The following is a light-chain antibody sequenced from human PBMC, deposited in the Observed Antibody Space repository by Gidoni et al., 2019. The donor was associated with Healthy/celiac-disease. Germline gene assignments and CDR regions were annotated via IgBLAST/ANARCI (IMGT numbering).Light chain of an antibody. Sequence: EIVLTQSPATLSLSPGERATLSCRASQSVSSYLAGYQQKPGQAPRLLIYDASNRATGIPARFSGSGSGTDFTLTISSLEPEDFAVYYCQQAWAFGPGTKVDIK. CDR3: QQAWA. CDR2: DAS. V-gene: IGKV3-11*01. J-gene: IGKJ3*01. CDR1: QSVSSY.